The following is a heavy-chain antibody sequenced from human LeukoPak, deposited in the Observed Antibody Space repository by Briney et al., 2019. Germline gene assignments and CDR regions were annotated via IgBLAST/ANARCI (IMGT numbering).Heavy chain of an antibody. CDR3: ASYCSGGSCQLDDAFDI. V-gene: IGHV4-39*01. D-gene: IGHD2-15*01. CDR1: GGSISSSSYY. CDR2: ICYSGST. Sequence: SETLSLTCTVSGGSISSSSYYWGWIRQPPGKGLEWIGSICYSGSTYYNPSLKSRVTISVDTSKNQFSLKLSSVTTADTAVYYCASYCSGGSCQLDDAFDIWGQGTMVTVSS. J-gene: IGHJ3*02.